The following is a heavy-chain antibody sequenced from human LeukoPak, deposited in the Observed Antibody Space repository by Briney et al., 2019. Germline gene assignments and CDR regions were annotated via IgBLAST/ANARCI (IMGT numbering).Heavy chain of an antibody. CDR3: ASGYYDSSGYAY. D-gene: IGHD3-22*01. Sequence: GGSLRLSCAASGFTFSNYWMSWVRQAPGKGLEWVANIKQDGSEKYYVDSVKGRFTISRDNAKNSLYLQMNNLRAEDTAVYYCASGYYDSSGYAYWGQGTLVTVSS. CDR2: IKQDGSEK. V-gene: IGHV3-7*01. J-gene: IGHJ4*02. CDR1: GFTFSNYW.